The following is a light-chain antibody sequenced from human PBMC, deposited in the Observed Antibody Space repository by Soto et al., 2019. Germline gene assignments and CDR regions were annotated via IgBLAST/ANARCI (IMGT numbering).Light chain of an antibody. V-gene: IGKV2-28*01. CDR2: LAS. J-gene: IGKJ1*01. CDR3: MQALQTPWT. Sequence: IVVTQSPLSLPVTPGEPASISCRSSQSLLHSNGRNYLDWYLQKPGQSPQLLISLASNRASGVPDRFSGSGSGTDFTLKISRVEAEDVGVYYCMQALQTPWTFGQGTKADIK. CDR1: QSLLHSNGRNY.